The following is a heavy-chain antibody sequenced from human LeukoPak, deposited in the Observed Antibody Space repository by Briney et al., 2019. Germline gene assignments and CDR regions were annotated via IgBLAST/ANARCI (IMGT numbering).Heavy chain of an antibody. D-gene: IGHD6-19*01. Sequence: ASVKVTCKVSGYTLSVLSMHWVRQAPGKGLERMGGFDIEDGGTIYEQNFQGRVTMTEDTSTDTAYMELSSLRSEDTAVYYCATSVSSGWSKSYYFDYWGQGTLVTVSS. V-gene: IGHV1-24*01. J-gene: IGHJ4*02. CDR1: GYTLSVLS. CDR2: FDIEDGGT. CDR3: ATSVSSGWSKSYYFDY.